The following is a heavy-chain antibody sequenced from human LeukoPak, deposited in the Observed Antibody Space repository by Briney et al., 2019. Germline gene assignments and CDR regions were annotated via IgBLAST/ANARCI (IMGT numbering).Heavy chain of an antibody. CDR3: ARVPILTGYIREHYFDY. J-gene: IGHJ4*02. Sequence: ASVKVSCKASGGTFSSYAISWVRQAPGQGLEWMGGIIPIFGTANYAQKFQGRVTITADESTSTAYMELSSLRSEDTAVYYCARVPILTGYIREHYFDYWGQGTLVTVSS. CDR1: GGTFSSYA. V-gene: IGHV1-69*13. D-gene: IGHD3-9*01. CDR2: IIPIFGTA.